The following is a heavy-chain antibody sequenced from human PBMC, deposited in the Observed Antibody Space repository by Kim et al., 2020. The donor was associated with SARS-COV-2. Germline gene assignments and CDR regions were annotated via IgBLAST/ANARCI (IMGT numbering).Heavy chain of an antibody. V-gene: IGHV3-9*01. J-gene: IGHJ6*01. D-gene: IGHD3-10*01. CDR3: AKSKITMFQGVLYGMDV. Sequence: GGSLRRSCAASGFTFDDYAMHWVRQAPGKGLEWVSGISWNSGTLGYADSVKGRFTISRDNAKNSLYLQMNSLRTEDTALYYCAKSKITMFQGVLYGMDV. CDR2: ISWNSGTL. CDR1: GFTFDDYA.